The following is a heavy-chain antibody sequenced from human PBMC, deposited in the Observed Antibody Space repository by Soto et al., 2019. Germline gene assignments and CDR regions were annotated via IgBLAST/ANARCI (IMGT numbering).Heavy chain of an antibody. V-gene: IGHV3-66*01. Sequence: EVLLVESGGGLVQPGGSLRLSCAASGFTFSSYWMSWVRQAPGKGLEWVSVIYSGGSTYYADSVKGRFTISRDNSKNTLYLQMNSLRAEDTAVYYCARDWDYGAGWFDPWGQGTLVTVSS. CDR1: GFTFSSYW. CDR2: IYSGGST. J-gene: IGHJ5*02. D-gene: IGHD4-17*01. CDR3: ARDWDYGAGWFDP.